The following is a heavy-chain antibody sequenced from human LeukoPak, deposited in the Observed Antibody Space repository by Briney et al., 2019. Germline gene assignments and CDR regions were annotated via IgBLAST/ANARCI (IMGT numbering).Heavy chain of an antibody. J-gene: IGHJ5*02. CDR1: GYTFTSYY. CDR3: ARDNSVGDNAWWFDP. V-gene: IGHV1-46*01. CDR2: INPTGGST. D-gene: IGHD1-26*01. Sequence: ASVKVSCKASGYTFTSYYMHWVRQAPGQGLEWMGPINPTGGSTGYAQKFQGRVTMTRDMSTSTDYMELSSLRSEDTAIYYWARDNSVGDNAWWFDPWGQGTLVTVSS.